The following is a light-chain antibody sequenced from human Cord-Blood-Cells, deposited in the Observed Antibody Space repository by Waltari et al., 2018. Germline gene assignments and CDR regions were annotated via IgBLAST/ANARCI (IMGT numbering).Light chain of an antibody. CDR1: SSDVGGYNY. CDR2: DVS. Sequence: QSALTQPASVSGSPGQSITISCTGTSSDVGGYNYVSWYHQHPGKAPRLMIYDVSKRPSGVSNRFSGSKSGNTASLTISGLQAEDEADYYCSSYTGSSTYVFGTGTKVTVL. CDR3: SSYTGSSTYV. J-gene: IGLJ1*01. V-gene: IGLV2-14*01.